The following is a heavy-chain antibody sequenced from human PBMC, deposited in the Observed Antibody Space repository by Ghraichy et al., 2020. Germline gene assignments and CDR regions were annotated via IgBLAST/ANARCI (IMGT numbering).Heavy chain of an antibody. V-gene: IGHV1-2*02. CDR3: ATVLQRNTPMAIFDY. D-gene: IGHD5-24*01. J-gene: IGHJ4*02. CDR2: INPNSGHT. Sequence: ASVKVSCKAFGYTFTGYYIHWVRQAPGQGLEWMGWINPNSGHTDYSQEFQGRVTMTRDTSITTAYMELSNLRSDDTAVYYCATVLQRNTPMAIFDYWGQGTLVTVSS. CDR1: GYTFTGYY.